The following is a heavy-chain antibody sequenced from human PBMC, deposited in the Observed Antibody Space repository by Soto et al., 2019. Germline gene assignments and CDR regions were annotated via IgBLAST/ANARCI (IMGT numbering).Heavy chain of an antibody. D-gene: IGHD2-15*01. Sequence: QVQLVESGGGVVQPGRSLRLSCGASGFTFSNYGMQWVRQAPGKGLEWVALISYDGSNKYYADSVKGRFTISRDNSKNTLYLQMNSLRTEDTARYYCFGGQYFCDYWGQGTLVTVPS. CDR2: ISYDGSNK. J-gene: IGHJ4*02. CDR1: GFTFSNYG. CDR3: FGGQYFCDY. V-gene: IGHV3-30*03.